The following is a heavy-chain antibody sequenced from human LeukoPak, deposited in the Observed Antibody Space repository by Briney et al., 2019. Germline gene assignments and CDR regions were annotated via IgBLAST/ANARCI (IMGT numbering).Heavy chain of an antibody. V-gene: IGHV1-24*01. D-gene: IGHD1-26*01. Sequence: GASVKVSCKVAVYTLTQFSMHWVRQAPGKGLEWMGGLAPEGRETIYAQKSQSRVNMNGDTTTDTAYMELSSLRTEDTAVYCCATEVRWELLRWGQGTMVTVSS. CDR3: ATEVRWELLR. CDR2: LAPEGRET. J-gene: IGHJ4*01. CDR1: VYTLTQFS.